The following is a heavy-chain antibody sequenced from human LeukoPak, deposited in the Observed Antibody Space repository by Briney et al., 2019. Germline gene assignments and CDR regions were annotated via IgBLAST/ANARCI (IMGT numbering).Heavy chain of an antibody. V-gene: IGHV4-38-2*01. Sequence: PSETLSLTCAVSGYSISSGYCWGWIRQPPGKGLEWIGSIYHSGSTYYNPSLKSRVTISVDTSKNQFSLKLSSVTAADTAAYYCARVATTTNPPQRPFDYWGQGTLVTVSS. CDR1: GYSISSGYC. CDR3: ARVATTTNPPQRPFDY. D-gene: IGHD5-12*01. CDR2: IYHSGST. J-gene: IGHJ4*02.